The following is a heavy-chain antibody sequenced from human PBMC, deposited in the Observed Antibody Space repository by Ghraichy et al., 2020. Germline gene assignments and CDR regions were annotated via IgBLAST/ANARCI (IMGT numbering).Heavy chain of an antibody. CDR2: ISGSGGST. Sequence: GESLNISCAASGFTFSSYAMSWVRQAPGKGLEWVSAISGSGGSTYYADSVKGRFTISRDNSKNTLYLHMNSLRAEDTAVYYCAKDDSGWYLDYFDYWGQGTLVTVAS. D-gene: IGHD6-19*01. V-gene: IGHV3-23*01. CDR1: GFTFSSYA. J-gene: IGHJ4*02. CDR3: AKDDSGWYLDYFDY.